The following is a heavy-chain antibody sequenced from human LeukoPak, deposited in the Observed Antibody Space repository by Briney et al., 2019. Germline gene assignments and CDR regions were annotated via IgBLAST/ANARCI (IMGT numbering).Heavy chain of an antibody. CDR1: GGSFSGYY. D-gene: IGHD3-10*01. CDR2: INHSGST. V-gene: IGHV4-34*01. J-gene: IGHJ4*02. Sequence: SETLSLTCAVYGGSFSGYYWSWIRQPPGKGLEWIGEINHSGSTNYNPSLKSRVAISVDTSKNQFSLRLSSVTAADTAVYYCARIGRFGEKLFDYWGQGTLVTVSS. CDR3: ARIGRFGEKLFDY.